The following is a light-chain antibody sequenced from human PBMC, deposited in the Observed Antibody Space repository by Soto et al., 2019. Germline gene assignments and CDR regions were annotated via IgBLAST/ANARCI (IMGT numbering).Light chain of an antibody. J-gene: IGKJ1*01. CDR1: QSVSSTY. CDR2: GAS. CDR3: QQYGGSRWT. Sequence: EIVLTQSPGTLSLSPGERATLSCRASQSVSSTYLAWYQQKPGQAPRLLIYGASNRATGIPDGFSGSGSGNVCTPTISRLEPEYFAVYYCQQYGGSRWTFGQGTRVDI. V-gene: IGKV3-20*01.